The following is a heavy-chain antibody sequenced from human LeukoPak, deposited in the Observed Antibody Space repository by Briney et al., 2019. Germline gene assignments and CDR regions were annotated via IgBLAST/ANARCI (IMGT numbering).Heavy chain of an antibody. CDR3: ARGRGVTTVTTSYMDV. J-gene: IGHJ6*03. Sequence: SVKVSCKASGGTFSSYAISWVRQAPGQGLEWMGGIIPIFGTANYAQKFQGRVTITTDESTSTAYMELSSLRSEDTAAYYCARGRGVTTVTTSYMDVWGKGTMVTVSS. CDR2: IIPIFGTA. CDR1: GGTFSSYA. V-gene: IGHV1-69*05. D-gene: IGHD4-11*01.